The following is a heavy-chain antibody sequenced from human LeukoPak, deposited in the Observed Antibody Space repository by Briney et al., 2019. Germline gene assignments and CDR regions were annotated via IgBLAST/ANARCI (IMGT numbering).Heavy chain of an antibody. CDR1: GYTFTSYG. D-gene: IGHD3-22*01. Sequence: ASVKVSCKASGYTFTSYGISWVRQAPGQGLEWMGWISAYNGNTNYAQKLQGRVTMTRDTSTSTAYMELRSLRSDDTAVYYCARGGGYYYDSSGYYPDYWGQGTLVTVSS. J-gene: IGHJ4*02. CDR3: ARGGGYYYDSSGYYPDY. CDR2: ISAYNGNT. V-gene: IGHV1-18*01.